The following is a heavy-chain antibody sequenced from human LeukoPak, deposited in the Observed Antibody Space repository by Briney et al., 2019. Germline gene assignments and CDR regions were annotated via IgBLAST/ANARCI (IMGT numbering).Heavy chain of an antibody. V-gene: IGHV4-4*07. Sequence: SETLSLTCTVYGGSFSDYYWNWIRQPPGKGLEWIGRIYTSGSTNYNPSLKSRVTMSVDTSKNQFSLKLSSVTAADTAVYYCARDHPDYGDFTDAFDIWGQGTMVTVSS. CDR1: GGSFSDYY. J-gene: IGHJ3*02. CDR2: IYTSGST. D-gene: IGHD4-17*01. CDR3: ARDHPDYGDFTDAFDI.